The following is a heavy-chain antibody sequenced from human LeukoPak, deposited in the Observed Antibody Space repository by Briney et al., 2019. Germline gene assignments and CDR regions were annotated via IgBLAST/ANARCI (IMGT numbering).Heavy chain of an antibody. J-gene: IGHJ5*02. CDR2: IIPIFGTA. Sequence: GSSVKVSCKASGGTFSSYAISWVRQAPGQGLEWMGGIIPIFGTANYAQKFQGRVTITADESTSTAYMELSSLRSEDTAVYYCARAPYYYGSGSYFTWFDPWGQGTLVTVSS. V-gene: IGHV1-69*01. D-gene: IGHD3-10*01. CDR3: ARAPYYYGSGSYFTWFDP. CDR1: GGTFSSYA.